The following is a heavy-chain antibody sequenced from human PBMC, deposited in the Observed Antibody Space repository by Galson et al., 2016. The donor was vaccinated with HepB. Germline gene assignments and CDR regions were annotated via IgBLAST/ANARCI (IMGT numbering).Heavy chain of an antibody. D-gene: IGHD5-18*01. CDR1: GVTFSNSA. V-gene: IGHV3-64D*06. CDR3: VKDFGYSYGEPFFDS. J-gene: IGHJ4*02. Sequence: SLRLSCAVSGVTFSNSAMHWVRHSPGTGLQYASAISNTGGSTQYADSVKGRFTISRDNTKNTLYLHMRSLRAEDAAVYYCVKDFGYSYGEPFFDSWGQGTLVIVSS. CDR2: ISNTGGST.